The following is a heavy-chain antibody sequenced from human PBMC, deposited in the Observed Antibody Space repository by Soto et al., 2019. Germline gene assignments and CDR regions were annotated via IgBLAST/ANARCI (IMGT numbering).Heavy chain of an antibody. J-gene: IGHJ4*02. CDR1: GFTFSSYS. D-gene: IGHD1-1*01. CDR3: ARVSRNDVDGY. CDR2: ISSSSSYI. V-gene: IGHV3-21*01. Sequence: GGSLRLCCAASGFTFSSYSMNWVRQAPGKGLEWVSSISSSSSYIYYADSVKGRFTISRDNAKNSLYLQMNSLRAEDTAVYYCARVSRNDVDGYWGQGTLVTVSS.